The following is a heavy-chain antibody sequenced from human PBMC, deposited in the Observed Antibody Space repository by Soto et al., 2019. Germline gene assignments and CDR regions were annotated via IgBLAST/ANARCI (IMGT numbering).Heavy chain of an antibody. J-gene: IGHJ6*02. D-gene: IGHD6-19*01. CDR1: GGSFSGYY. CDR2: INHSGST. CDR3: ARGRGRSGWPTQLPYYYYGMDV. V-gene: IGHV4-34*01. Sequence: PSETLSLTCAVYGGSFSGYYWSWIRQPPGKGLEWIGEINHSGSTNYNPSLKSRVTISVDTSKNQFSLKLSSVTAADTAVYYCARGRGRSGWPTQLPYYYYGMDVWGQGTTVTVSS.